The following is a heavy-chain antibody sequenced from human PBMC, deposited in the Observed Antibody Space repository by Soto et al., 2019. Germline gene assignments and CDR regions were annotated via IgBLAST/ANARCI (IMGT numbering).Heavy chain of an antibody. CDR3: AKSFCSSSSCFFLWVDP. CDR1: GFDFSSYS. V-gene: IGHV3-23*01. CDR2: ISGTGVPT. D-gene: IGHD2-2*01. J-gene: IGHJ5*02. Sequence: EVQLLESGGGLVQPGGSLRLSCAASGFDFSSYSMSWVRQAPGKGLECISLISGTGVPTLYAESVKGRFSVSRDNSKDTLFLEMNNLRVDDTAMYYCAKSFCSSSSCFFLWVDPWGPGTLVTVSP.